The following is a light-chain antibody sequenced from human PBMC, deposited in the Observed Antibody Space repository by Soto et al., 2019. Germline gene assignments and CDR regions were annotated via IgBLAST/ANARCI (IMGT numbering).Light chain of an antibody. CDR3: VLYMGSGIWV. CDR1: SGSVSTTYY. CDR2: NTN. V-gene: IGLV8-61*01. J-gene: IGLJ3*02. Sequence: QTVVTQEPSFSVSPGGTVTLTCGLNSGSVSTTYYPSWYQQTPGQAPRTLIYNTNARSSGVPDRFSGSILGNKAALTITGAQADDESDYYCVLYMGSGIWVFGGGTKL.